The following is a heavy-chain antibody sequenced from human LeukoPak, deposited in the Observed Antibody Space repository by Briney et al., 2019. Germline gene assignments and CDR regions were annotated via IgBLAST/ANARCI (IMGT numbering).Heavy chain of an antibody. CDR2: IYYSGSAGST. CDR1: GDSINSGVSY. CDR3: ARHLYDKTGRPLDS. V-gene: IGHV4-39*01. D-gene: IGHD3-9*01. Sequence: PSETLSLTCSVSGDSINSGVSYWAWIRQPPGKGLEWIGTIYYSGSAGSTYYNPSLKSRVTISVDTSKNQFSLNLSSVTAADTAIYYCARHLYDKTGRPLDSWGQGTPVTVSS. J-gene: IGHJ4*02.